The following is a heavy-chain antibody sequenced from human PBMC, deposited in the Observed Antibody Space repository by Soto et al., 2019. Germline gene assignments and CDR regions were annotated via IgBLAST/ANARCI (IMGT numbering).Heavy chain of an antibody. J-gene: IGHJ4*02. CDR2: IQYRGST. CDR1: DDSITSGAYY. CDR3: ARGASRYYYGSGSYYNC. Sequence: SETLSLTCTVSDDSITSGAYYWGLIRQPPGKGLEWIGTIQYRGSTYYNPSLKSRVTISVDTSKNQFSLKLSSVTAADTAVYYCARGASRYYYGSGSYYNCWGQGTLVTVSS. V-gene: IGHV4-39*07. D-gene: IGHD3-10*01.